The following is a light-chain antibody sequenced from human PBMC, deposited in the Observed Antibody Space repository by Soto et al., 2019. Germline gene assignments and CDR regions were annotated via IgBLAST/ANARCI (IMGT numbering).Light chain of an antibody. CDR3: CSYAGSYTLV. CDR1: SRDVGAYNY. Sequence: QYALTQPRSVSGSPGQSVTISCTGNSRDVGAYNYVSWYQQHPGKVPKLMNYDVSRRPSGFPDRFSGSKSGNTSSLTISGLQADDEADYYCCSYAGSYTLVFGGGTKLT. V-gene: IGLV2-11*01. CDR2: DVS. J-gene: IGLJ3*02.